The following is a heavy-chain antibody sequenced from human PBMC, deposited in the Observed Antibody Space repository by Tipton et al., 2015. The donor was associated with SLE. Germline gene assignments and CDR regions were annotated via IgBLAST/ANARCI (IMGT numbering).Heavy chain of an antibody. V-gene: IGHV4-30-2*01. CDR1: GGSISSGGYS. D-gene: IGHD4-17*01. CDR3: ARLDFDYGDREGAFDI. CDR2: IYYSGST. J-gene: IGHJ3*02. Sequence: TLSLTCAVSGGSISSGGYSWSWIRQPPGKGLEWIGYIYYSGSTYYNPSLKSRVTISVDTSKNQFSLKLSSVTAADTAVYYCARLDFDYGDREGAFDIWGQGTMVTVFS.